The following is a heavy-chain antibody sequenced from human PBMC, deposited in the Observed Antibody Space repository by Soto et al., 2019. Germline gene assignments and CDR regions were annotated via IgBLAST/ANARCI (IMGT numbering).Heavy chain of an antibody. CDR1: GFTFSSYA. CDR2: ISYDGSNK. D-gene: IGHD3-10*01. V-gene: IGHV3-30-3*01. Sequence: QVQLVESGGGVVQPGRSLRLSCAASGFTFSSYAMHWVRQAPGKGLEWVAVISYDGSNKYYADSVKGRFTISRDNSKNTLYLQMNSLRAEDTAVYYCARDGIAGGGSGCYAYYFDYWGQGTLVTVSS. CDR3: ARDGIAGGGSGCYAYYFDY. J-gene: IGHJ4*02.